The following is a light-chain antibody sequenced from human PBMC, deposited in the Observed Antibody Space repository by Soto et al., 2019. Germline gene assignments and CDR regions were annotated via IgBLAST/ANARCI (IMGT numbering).Light chain of an antibody. CDR2: QGS. Sequence: QSALNQPASLSGSPGQSITISCTGTSSDIGSYNLVSWYQQHPGKAPKLMIYQGSKRPSGASNRFPGSKSGNTASLTISGLQAEDEADYYCCSSAGSSTPVF. CDR3: CSSAGSSTPV. V-gene: IGLV2-23*01. J-gene: IGLJ2*01. CDR1: SSDIGSYNL.